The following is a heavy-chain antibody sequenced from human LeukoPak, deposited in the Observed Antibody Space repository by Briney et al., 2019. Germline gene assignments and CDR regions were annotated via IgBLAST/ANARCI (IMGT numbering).Heavy chain of an antibody. CDR3: SRGEEKAMMSALEP. J-gene: IGHJ5*02. Sequence: PGGSLGLSCAASGFTFSNYDMHWVRQAPGKGLEWVSAISSSSCYIYYADSIKGRFTISRDNAENSLYLQMNSLRAVDTAVYFCSRGEEKAMMSALEPWGKGTLVTVSS. CDR2: ISSSSCYI. CDR1: GFTFSNYD. D-gene: IGHD5-24*01. V-gene: IGHV3-21*01.